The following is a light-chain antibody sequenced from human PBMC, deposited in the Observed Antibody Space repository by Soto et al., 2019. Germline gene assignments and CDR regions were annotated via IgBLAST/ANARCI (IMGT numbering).Light chain of an antibody. CDR3: QQYGSSPPVYT. CDR2: GAS. V-gene: IGKV3-20*01. J-gene: IGKJ2*01. CDR1: QSVSSSE. Sequence: ENVLTQSPGTLSLSPGERATLSCRASQSVSSSELAWYQQKPGQALRLLIYGASIRATGIPDRFSGSESGTDFTLTINRLEPEDFAVYYCQQYGSSPPVYTFGQGTKLEIK.